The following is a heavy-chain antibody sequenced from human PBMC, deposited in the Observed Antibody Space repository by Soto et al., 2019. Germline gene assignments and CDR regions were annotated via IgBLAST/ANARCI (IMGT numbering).Heavy chain of an antibody. V-gene: IGHV4-59*08. CDR3: ARHNYGSGSTYFDY. D-gene: IGHD3-10*01. CDR2: IYYSGST. J-gene: IGHJ4*02. Sequence: SETLSLTCTVSGGSISSYYWSWIQQPPGKGLEWIGYIYYSGSTNYNPSLKSRVTISVDTSKNQFSLKLNSMTAADTAVYYCARHNYGSGSTYFDYWGQGTLVTVS. CDR1: GGSISSYY.